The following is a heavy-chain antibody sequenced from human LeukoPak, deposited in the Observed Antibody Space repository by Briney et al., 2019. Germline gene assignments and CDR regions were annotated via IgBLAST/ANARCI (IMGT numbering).Heavy chain of an antibody. D-gene: IGHD4-23*01. CDR2: MSYNRGSNK. CDR1: GFTFSSFA. J-gene: IGHJ4*02. CDR3: ARGCFGGNTGIYYFEY. Sequence: GRSLRLSCVTSGFTFSSFAMHWVRQAPGGGLEWVGFMSYNRGSNKFYADPVNGGFTISRDTAKNTVYLQLHSLRPESTSVYYCARGCFGGNTGIYYFEYWGQGNLVTVSS. V-gene: IGHV3-30*03.